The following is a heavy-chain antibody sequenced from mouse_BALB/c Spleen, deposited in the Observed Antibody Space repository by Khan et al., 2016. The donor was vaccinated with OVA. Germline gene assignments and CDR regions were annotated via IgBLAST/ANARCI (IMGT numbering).Heavy chain of an antibody. D-gene: IGHD2-14*01. CDR1: GFSLTTYG. CDR2: IWSGGGT. CDR3: ARNSYMYGFTY. V-gene: IGHV2-2*01. J-gene: IGHJ3*01. Sequence: QVQLKQSGPGLVQPSRSLSITCTVSGFSLTTYGVHWVRQSPGKGLEWLGVIWSGGGTDYNAAFISRLSISKDNSKSQVFFKMNSLQADDTAMYYCARNSYMYGFTYWGQGTLVTVSA.